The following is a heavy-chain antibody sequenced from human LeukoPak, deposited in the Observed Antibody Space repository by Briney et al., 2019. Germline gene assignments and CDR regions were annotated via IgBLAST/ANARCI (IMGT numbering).Heavy chain of an antibody. CDR2: IIPIFGTA. CDR1: GGTFSSYA. D-gene: IGHD3-10*02. V-gene: IGHV1-69*13. J-gene: IGHJ6*03. CDR3: AREIGVSGELSSVYYYYMDV. Sequence: ASVKVSCKASGGTFSSYAISWVRQAPGQGLEWMGGIIPIFGTANYAQKFQGRVTITADESTSTAYMELSSLRAEDTAVYYCAREIGVSGELSSVYYYYMDVWGKGTTVTVSS.